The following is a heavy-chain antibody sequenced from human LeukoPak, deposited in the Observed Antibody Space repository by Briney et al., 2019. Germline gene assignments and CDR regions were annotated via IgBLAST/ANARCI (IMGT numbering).Heavy chain of an antibody. CDR3: AKGSDDYVWGSYRYTPFDY. Sequence: GGSLRLSCAASGFTFSSYGMHWVRQAPGKGLEWVAVISYDGSNKYYADSVKGRFTISRDNSKNALYLQMNSLRAEDTAVYYCAKGSDDYVWGSYRYTPFDYWGQGTLVTVSS. D-gene: IGHD3-16*02. V-gene: IGHV3-30*18. CDR1: GFTFSSYG. J-gene: IGHJ4*02. CDR2: ISYDGSNK.